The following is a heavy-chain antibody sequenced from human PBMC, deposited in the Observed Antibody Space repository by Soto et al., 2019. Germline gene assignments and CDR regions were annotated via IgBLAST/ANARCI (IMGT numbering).Heavy chain of an antibody. J-gene: IGHJ3*02. CDR3: AKAWSYSYAFDI. D-gene: IGHD1-26*01. Sequence: XGALRLSCAASGFTFSSCAMSWVRQAPGKGLEWVSAISGSGGSTYYADSVKGRFTISRDNSKNTLYLQMNSLRAEDTAVYYCAKAWSYSYAFDIWGQGTMVTVSS. CDR1: GFTFSSCA. V-gene: IGHV3-23*01. CDR2: ISGSGGST.